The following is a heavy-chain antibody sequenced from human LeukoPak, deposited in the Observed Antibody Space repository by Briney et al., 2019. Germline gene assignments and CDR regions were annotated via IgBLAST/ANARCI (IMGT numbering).Heavy chain of an antibody. CDR1: GGSFSGYY. D-gene: IGHD6-13*01. J-gene: IGHJ3*02. CDR3: AREHSSSWYSKGGDAFDI. V-gene: IGHV4-34*01. CDR2: INHSGST. Sequence: PSETLSLTCAVYGGSFSGYYWSWIRQPPGKGLEWIGEINHSGSTNYNPSLKSRVTISVDTSKNQFSLKLSSVTAADTAVYYCAREHSSSWYSKGGDAFDIWGQGTMVTVSS.